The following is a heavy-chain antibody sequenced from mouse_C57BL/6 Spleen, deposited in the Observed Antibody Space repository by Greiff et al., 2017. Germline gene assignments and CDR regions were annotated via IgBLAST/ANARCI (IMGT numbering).Heavy chain of an antibody. D-gene: IGHD2-4*01. CDR1: GYTFTSYW. CDR3: ANYDGGDYYAMDY. V-gene: IGHV1-64*01. CDR2: IHPNSGST. Sequence: VKLQQSGAELVKPGASVKLSCKASGYTFTSYWLHWVKQRPGQGLEWIGMIHPNSGSTNYNEKFKSKATLTVDKSSSTAYMQLSSLTSEDAAVYDSANYDGGDYYAMDYWGQGTSVTVSS. J-gene: IGHJ4*01.